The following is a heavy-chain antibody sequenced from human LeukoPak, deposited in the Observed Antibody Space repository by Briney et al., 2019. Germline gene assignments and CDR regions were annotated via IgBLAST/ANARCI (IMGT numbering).Heavy chain of an antibody. Sequence: SSETLFLTCTVSGYSISSGYYWGWIRQPPGKGLEWIGYISYSGNTDYNPSLKSRVTISVGASKIWFSLRLSSVTAADTAVYYCARGGPGFWSGTFDYWGQGTLVTVSS. CDR2: ISYSGNT. CDR3: ARGGPGFWSGTFDY. V-gene: IGHV4-61*01. J-gene: IGHJ4*01. D-gene: IGHD3-3*01. CDR1: GYSISSGYY.